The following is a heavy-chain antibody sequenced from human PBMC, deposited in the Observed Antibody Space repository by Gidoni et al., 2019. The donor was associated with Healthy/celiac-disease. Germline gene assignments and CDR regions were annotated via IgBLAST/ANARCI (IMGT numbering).Heavy chain of an antibody. CDR2: IKSKTDGGTT. CDR3: TTVTSGAFDI. V-gene: IGHV3-15*01. CDR1: GFTFTNAW. Sequence: EVQLVESGGGLVKPWGSLRLSCAASGFTFTNAWMNWVRQAPGKGLEWVGRIKSKTDGGTTYYAAPVKGRFTISRDDSKNTLYLQMNSLKTEETAMYYCTTVTSGAFDIWGQGTMVTVSS. D-gene: IGHD4-17*01. J-gene: IGHJ3*02.